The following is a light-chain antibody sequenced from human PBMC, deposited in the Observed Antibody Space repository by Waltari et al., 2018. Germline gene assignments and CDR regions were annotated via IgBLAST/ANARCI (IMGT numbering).Light chain of an antibody. CDR3: QQRNTWPPYT. CDR2: NSS. V-gene: IGKV3-11*01. CDR1: QNVDPY. Sequence: DIVLTQSPVTLSLSPGERATLFCGASQNVDPYLALYQQKPGQHPRLLIYNSSNRASGVPARFSGGGSGTDFTLTISRVEPEDIAIYYCQQRNTWPPYTFGQVTKLELK. J-gene: IGKJ2*01.